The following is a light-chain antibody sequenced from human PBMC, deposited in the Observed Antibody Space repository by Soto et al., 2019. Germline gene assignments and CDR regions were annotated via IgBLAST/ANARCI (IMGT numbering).Light chain of an antibody. V-gene: IGKV3-20*01. Sequence: DIVLTQSPATLSLSPGENATLSCRASQTVTTYLAWYQQKPGQAPRLLIYDASNRATGIPDRFSGSGSGTDFTLTISRLEPEDFAVYYCQQYGSSPRTFGQGTKVDIK. CDR2: DAS. CDR1: QTVTTY. CDR3: QQYGSSPRT. J-gene: IGKJ1*01.